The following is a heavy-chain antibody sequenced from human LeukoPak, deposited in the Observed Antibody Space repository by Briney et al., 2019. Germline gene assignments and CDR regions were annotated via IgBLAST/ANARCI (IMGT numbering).Heavy chain of an antibody. D-gene: IGHD3-10*01. CDR2: IYYSGST. CDR1: GGSISSSSYY. V-gene: IGHV4-39*01. Sequence: SETLSLTCTVSGGSISSSSYYWGWIRQPPGKGLEWIGSIYYSGSTYYNPSLKSRVTISVDTSKNQFSLKLSSVTAADTAVYYCARRPKLLLWFGELTRGSYLDYLGQGSMVTV. J-gene: IGHJ4*02. CDR3: ARRPKLLLWFGELTRGSYLDY.